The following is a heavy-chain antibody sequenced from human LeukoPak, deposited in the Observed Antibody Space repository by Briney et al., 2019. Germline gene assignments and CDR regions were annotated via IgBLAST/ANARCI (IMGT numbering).Heavy chain of an antibody. D-gene: IGHD3-3*01. J-gene: IGHJ4*02. CDR2: INPNSGGT. CDR3: ARSLRFLEWLFY. Sequence: ASVKVSCKASGYTFTGYYMHWVRQVPGQGLEWMGWINPNSGGTNYAQKFQGRVTMTRDTSISTAYMELSRLRSDDTAVYYCARSLRFLEWLFYWGQGTLVTVSS. CDR1: GYTFTGYY. V-gene: IGHV1-2*02.